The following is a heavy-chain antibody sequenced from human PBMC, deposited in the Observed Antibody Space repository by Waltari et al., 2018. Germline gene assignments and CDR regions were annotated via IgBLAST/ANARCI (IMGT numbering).Heavy chain of an antibody. CDR2: VTRSGNT. V-gene: IGHV4-34*01. CDR3: ARSVAGVGMEY. D-gene: IGHD6-19*01. J-gene: IGHJ4*02. Sequence: QVQLHQWGAGLLKPSETLSLSCDVSGGSLSGFHWTWIRQTPGKGLEWIGDVTRSGNTNSNPSLKGRITVSLDTSRRQLSLRVTAMTAADTGVYFCARSVAGVGMEYWGQGTPVTVSS. CDR1: GGSLSGFH.